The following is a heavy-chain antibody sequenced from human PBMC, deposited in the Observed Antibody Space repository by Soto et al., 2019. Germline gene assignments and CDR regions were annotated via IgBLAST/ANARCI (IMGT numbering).Heavy chain of an antibody. CDR1: GFTFSSYA. J-gene: IGHJ4*02. Sequence: GGSLRLSCAASGFTFSSYAMSWVRQAPGKGLEWVSAISGSGGSTYYADSVKGRFTISRDNSKNTLYLQMNSLRAEDTAVYYCAAPKITYYYDSSGYYWGEPFDYWGQGTLVTVSS. CDR3: AAPKITYYYDSSGYYWGEPFDY. V-gene: IGHV3-23*01. D-gene: IGHD3-22*01. CDR2: ISGSGGST.